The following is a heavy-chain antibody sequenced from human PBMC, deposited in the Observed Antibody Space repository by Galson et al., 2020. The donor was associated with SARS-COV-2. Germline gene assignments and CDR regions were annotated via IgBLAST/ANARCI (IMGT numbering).Heavy chain of an antibody. D-gene: IGHD6-19*01. CDR1: WFIFRDSG. J-gene: IGHJ6*02. CDR3: TRRGWAHGMDV. V-gene: IGHV3-73*01. CDR2: IGSQADSYAP. Sequence: WGSLRISCAASWFIFRDSGIPSVRQAPGKRLEWVRRIGSQADSYAPAYAASVNGRFTISRDNSEQTAYLQMNSLKIEDTAVYYCTRRGWAHGMDVWGQGTTVTVSS.